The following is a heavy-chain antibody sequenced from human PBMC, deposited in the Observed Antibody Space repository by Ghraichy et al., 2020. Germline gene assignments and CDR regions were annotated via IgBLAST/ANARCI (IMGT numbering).Heavy chain of an antibody. CDR1: GFSLSTSGVG. Sequence: SGPTLVKPTQTLTLTCTFSGFSLSTSGVGVGWIRQPPGKALEWLALIYWDDDKRYSPSLKSRLTITKDTSKNQVVLTMTNMDPVDTATYYCAHSPDTVTTDNDAFDIWGQGTMVTVSS. D-gene: IGHD4-17*01. J-gene: IGHJ3*02. V-gene: IGHV2-5*02. CDR3: AHSPDTVTTDNDAFDI. CDR2: IYWDDDK.